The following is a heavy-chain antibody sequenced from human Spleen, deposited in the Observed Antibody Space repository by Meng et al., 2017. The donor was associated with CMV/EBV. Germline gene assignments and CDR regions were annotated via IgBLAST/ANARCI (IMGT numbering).Heavy chain of an antibody. D-gene: IGHD5-24*01. Sequence: CKASCYTFTSYGISWVRQAPGQGLEWMGWISAYNGNTNYTQKLQGRVTMTTDTSTSTAYMELRSLRSDDTAVYYCARESRDGYNSFDYWGQGTLVTVSS. J-gene: IGHJ4*02. CDR1: CYTFTSYG. CDR3: ARESRDGYNSFDY. V-gene: IGHV1-18*01. CDR2: ISAYNGNT.